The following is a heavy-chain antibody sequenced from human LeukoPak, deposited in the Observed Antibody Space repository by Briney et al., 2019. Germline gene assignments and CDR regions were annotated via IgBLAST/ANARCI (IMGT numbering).Heavy chain of an antibody. D-gene: IGHD6-19*01. J-gene: IGHJ4*02. Sequence: SETLSLTCAVSGASISGSGYYLGWLRQPPGKGLEWIGNIYYTGSTYYNASLQSRVTISIDMSKNQFSLRLSSVTAADTAMYYCVKSGGYGLIDYWGQGTLVTVSS. CDR3: VKSGGYGLIDY. V-gene: IGHV4-39*01. CDR1: GASISGSGYY. CDR2: IYYTGST.